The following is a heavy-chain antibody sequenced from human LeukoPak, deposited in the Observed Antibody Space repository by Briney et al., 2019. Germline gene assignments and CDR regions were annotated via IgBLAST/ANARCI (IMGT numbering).Heavy chain of an antibody. D-gene: IGHD5-12*01. V-gene: IGHV3-21*01. CDR1: GFTFSSYG. CDR2: ISSSSSYI. Sequence: GGSLRLSCAASGFTFSSYGMHWVRQAPGKGLEWVSSISSSSSYIYYADSVKGRFTISRDNAKNSLYLQMNSLRAEDTAVYYCARGKSWRPNWFDPWGQGTLVTVSS. CDR3: ARGKSWRPNWFDP. J-gene: IGHJ5*02.